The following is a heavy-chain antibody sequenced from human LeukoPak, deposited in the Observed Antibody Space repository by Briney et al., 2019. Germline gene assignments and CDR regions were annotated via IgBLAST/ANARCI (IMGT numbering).Heavy chain of an antibody. J-gene: IGHJ4*02. CDR3: ARDYCSSTSCYPY. CDR2: INHSGST. D-gene: IGHD2-2*01. CDR1: GGSFSGYY. Sequence: SETLSLTCAVSGGSFSGYYWSWIRQPPGKGLEWIGEINHSGSTNYNPSLKSRVTISVDTSKNQFSLKLSSVTAADTAVYYCARDYCSSTSCYPYWGQGTLVTVSS. V-gene: IGHV4-34*01.